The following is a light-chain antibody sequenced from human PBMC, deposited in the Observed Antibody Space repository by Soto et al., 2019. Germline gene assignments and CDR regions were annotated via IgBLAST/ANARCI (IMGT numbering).Light chain of an antibody. V-gene: IGKV1-5*03. CDR3: QQYNEYAT. CDR1: QTISSW. J-gene: IGKJ1*01. CDR2: KAS. Sequence: DIQMTQSPSTLSASVGDRVTITCRASQTISSWLAWYQQKPGKAPKLLIYKASSLESGVPSRFSGSGSGTEFTLTISSLQPDDFATYCQQYNEYATFGQGTKVEIK.